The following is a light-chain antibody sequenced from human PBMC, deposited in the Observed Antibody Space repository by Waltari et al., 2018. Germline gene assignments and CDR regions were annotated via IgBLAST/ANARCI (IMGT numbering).Light chain of an antibody. CDR2: AAS. Sequence: DIQVTQSPSSLSASVGDRVTISFRTSQNINIYLNWYQHKVGKAPKLLIYAASNLQSGIPSKFSGTGSGTDFTLTISSLQPEDVATYYCQESYSNPWTFGQGTKVEIK. CDR3: QESYSNPWT. V-gene: IGKV1-39*01. J-gene: IGKJ1*01. CDR1: QNINIY.